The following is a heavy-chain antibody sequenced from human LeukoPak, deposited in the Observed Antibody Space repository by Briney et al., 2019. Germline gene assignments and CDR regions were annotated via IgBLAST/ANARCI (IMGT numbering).Heavy chain of an antibody. J-gene: IGHJ4*02. D-gene: IGHD2-2*02. Sequence: SETLSLTCTVSGASISSGHSWWSWIRQHPGKGLEWIGYIYYSGSSLYNPSLKSRASMSLDTSKNQFSLELSSVTAADTAVYYCATSDGYCSSTTCYNPFDSWGQGTLVTVSS. CDR3: ATSDGYCSSTTCYNPFDS. V-gene: IGHV4-31*03. CDR1: GASISSGHSW. CDR2: IYYSGSS.